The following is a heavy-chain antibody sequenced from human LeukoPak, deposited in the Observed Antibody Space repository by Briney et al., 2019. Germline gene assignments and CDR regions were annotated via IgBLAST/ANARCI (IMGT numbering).Heavy chain of an antibody. V-gene: IGHV4-34*01. CDR2: INHSGST. Sequence: SETLSLTCAVYGGSFSGYYWSWIRQPPGKGLEWIGEINHSGSTNYNPSLKCRVTISVDTSKNQFSLKLSSVTAADTAVYYCARSRRIQLWSSLNWFDPWGQGTLVTVSS. J-gene: IGHJ5*02. D-gene: IGHD5-18*01. CDR1: GGSFSGYY. CDR3: ARSRRIQLWSSLNWFDP.